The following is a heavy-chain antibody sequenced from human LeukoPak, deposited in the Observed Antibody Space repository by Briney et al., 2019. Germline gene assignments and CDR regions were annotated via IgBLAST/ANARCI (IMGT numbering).Heavy chain of an antibody. J-gene: IGHJ4*02. CDR3: ARPYTTTVTNWPFDY. V-gene: IGHV4-34*01. Sequence: SETLSLTCAVYGGSFSGYYWSWIRQPPGKGLEWIGKINHSGSTNYNPSLKSRVTISVDTSKNQFSLKLSSVTAADTAVYYCARPYTTTVTNWPFDYWGQGTLVTVSS. D-gene: IGHD4-17*01. CDR2: INHSGST. CDR1: GGSFSGYY.